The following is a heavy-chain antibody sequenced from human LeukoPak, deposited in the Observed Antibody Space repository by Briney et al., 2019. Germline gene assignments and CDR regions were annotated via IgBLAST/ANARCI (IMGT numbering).Heavy chain of an antibody. CDR2: ISYDVSNK. J-gene: IGHJ4*02. V-gene: IGHV3-30*04. CDR1: GFIFSSYA. D-gene: IGHD3-22*01. CDR3: ARGSGYLETFDY. Sequence: PGGSLRLSCAASGFIFSSYAMHWVRQAPGKGLEGGAVISYDVSNKYYADSVKGRFTISTGNSKNSLYLQMNSLRAEDTAVYNCARGSGYLETFDYWGQGTLVTVSS.